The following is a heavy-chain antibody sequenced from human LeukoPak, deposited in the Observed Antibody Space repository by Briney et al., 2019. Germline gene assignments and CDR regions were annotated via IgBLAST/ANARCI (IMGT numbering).Heavy chain of an antibody. CDR1: ALTVSRHV. CDR3: AQDAEEKGYGRPVEYFQH. V-gene: IGHV3-23*01. Sequence: GGSLRLSCASSALTVSRHVINWVRQAPGKGLEWVSAISGYGDSTFYADSVKGRFSISRDNSKNTVYLQIDSLRVEDTAVYYCAQDAEEKGYGRPVEYFQHWGQGTLVTVSS. D-gene: IGHD3-10*01. CDR2: ISGYGDST. J-gene: IGHJ1*01.